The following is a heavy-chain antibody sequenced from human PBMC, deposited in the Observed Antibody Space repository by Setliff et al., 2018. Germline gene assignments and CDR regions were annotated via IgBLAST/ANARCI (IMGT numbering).Heavy chain of an antibody. CDR2: IYWDGDE. V-gene: IGHV2-5*02. CDR3: AYRRKMSARYDAFEV. Sequence: ESGPTLVNPTQTLTLTCSFSGFSLSDFGVGVGWIRQPPGKAPEWLALIYWDGDEHYTPSLEKRLTITKDTSKNQLVLTVSNMDPMDTATYFCAYRRKMSARYDAFEVWGQGTLVTVTS. J-gene: IGHJ3*01. CDR1: GFSLSDFGVG. D-gene: IGHD2-15*01.